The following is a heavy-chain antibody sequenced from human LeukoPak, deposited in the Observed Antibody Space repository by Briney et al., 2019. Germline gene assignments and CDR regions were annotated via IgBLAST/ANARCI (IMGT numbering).Heavy chain of an antibody. D-gene: IGHD6-19*01. CDR1: GFTFSSYS. CDR2: ISGSGTT. V-gene: IGHV3-23*01. Sequence: GGSLRLSCAASGFTFSSYSMAWVRQAPGKGLEWVSVISGSGTTFYADSVKGRFTISRDNSKNTLYLQMNSLRAKDTALYYCAKCRVETYSSGWCNWLDPWGQGTQVTVSS. J-gene: IGHJ5*02. CDR3: AKCRVETYSSGWCNWLDP.